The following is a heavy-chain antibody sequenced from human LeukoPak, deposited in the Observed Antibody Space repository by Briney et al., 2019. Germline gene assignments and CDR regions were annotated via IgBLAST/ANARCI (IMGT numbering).Heavy chain of an antibody. CDR3: ARGRRGIVGATTWRY. CDR2: INHSGST. Sequence: SETLSLTCAVYGGSFSGYYWSWIRQPPGKGLEWIGGINHSGSTNYNPSLKSRVTISVDTSKNQFSLKLSSVTAADTAVYYCARGRRGIVGATTWRYWGQGTLVTVSS. V-gene: IGHV4-34*01. J-gene: IGHJ4*02. D-gene: IGHD1-26*01. CDR1: GGSFSGYY.